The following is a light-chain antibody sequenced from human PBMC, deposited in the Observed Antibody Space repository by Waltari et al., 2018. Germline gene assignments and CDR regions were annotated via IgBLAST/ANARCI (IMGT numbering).Light chain of an antibody. CDR3: SSYTNSNTLV. CDR1: SSDVGGYNY. Sequence: QSALTQPASVSGSPGQSITISCTGTSSDVGGYNYISWYQQHPGKAPKLMIYDVSNRPSGVSDRFSDSKSGNSASLTISGLQAEDEADYYCSSYTNSNTLVFGGGTNLTVL. J-gene: IGLJ2*01. V-gene: IGLV2-14*03. CDR2: DVS.